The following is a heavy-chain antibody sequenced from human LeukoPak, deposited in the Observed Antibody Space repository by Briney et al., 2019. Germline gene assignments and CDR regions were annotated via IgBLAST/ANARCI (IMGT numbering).Heavy chain of an antibody. CDR1: GFTFRDYW. Sequence: PGGSLRLSCAASGFTFRDYWMHWVRQVPGKGLEWVAVISYDGSNNNYADSVKGRFTISRDNSKNTLYLQMNSLRPEDTAVYYCAKVRVGTAHFDYWGQGTLVTVSS. CDR3: AKVRVGTAHFDY. CDR2: ISYDGSNN. V-gene: IGHV3-30*18. J-gene: IGHJ4*02. D-gene: IGHD2-15*01.